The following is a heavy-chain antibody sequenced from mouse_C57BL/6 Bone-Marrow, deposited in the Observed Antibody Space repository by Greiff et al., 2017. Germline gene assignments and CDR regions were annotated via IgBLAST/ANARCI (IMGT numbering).Heavy chain of an antibody. Sequence: VQLQQPGAELVKPGASVKLSCKASGYTFTSYWMQWVKQRPGQGLEWIGEIDPSDSYTNYNQQFKGKATLTVDTSSSTAYMQLSSLTSEDSAVYYCAMGDPPYAMDYWSQGTSVTVSS. CDR3: AMGDPPYAMDY. J-gene: IGHJ4*01. CDR2: IDPSDSYT. V-gene: IGHV1-50*01. CDR1: GYTFTSYW. D-gene: IGHD2-13*01.